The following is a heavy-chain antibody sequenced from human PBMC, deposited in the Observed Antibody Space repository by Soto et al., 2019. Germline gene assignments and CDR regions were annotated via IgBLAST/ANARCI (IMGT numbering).Heavy chain of an antibody. D-gene: IGHD1-26*01. CDR1: GGTFSSYA. Sequence: QVQLVQSGAEVKKPGSSVKVSCKASGGTFSSYAISWVRQAPGQGLEWMGGIIPIFGTANYAQKFQGRVTITADESTSTAYMERSSLRSEDTDVYDCARGWIGGSYLDGMDYWGQGTLVTVSS. CDR2: IIPIFGTA. CDR3: ARGWIGGSYLDGMDY. V-gene: IGHV1-69*01. J-gene: IGHJ4*02.